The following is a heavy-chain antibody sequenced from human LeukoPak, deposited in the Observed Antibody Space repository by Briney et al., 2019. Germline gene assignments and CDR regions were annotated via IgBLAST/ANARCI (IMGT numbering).Heavy chain of an antibody. Sequence: PGGSLRLSCAASGFSFSGDYIHWVRQAPGKGLEYVSAISGNGVTTHYTNSVRGRFTISRDNSKNTVYLQMGSLSTEDTAVYYCARDTNREQVIWGQGTTVTVSS. V-gene: IGHV3-64*01. CDR3: ARDTNREQVI. CDR2: ISGNGVTT. J-gene: IGHJ6*02. CDR1: GFSFSGDY. D-gene: IGHD3-3*01.